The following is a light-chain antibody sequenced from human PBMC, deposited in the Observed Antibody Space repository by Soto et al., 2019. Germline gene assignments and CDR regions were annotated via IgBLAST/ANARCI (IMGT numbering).Light chain of an antibody. CDR1: QSISTW. J-gene: IGKJ1*01. Sequence: DIQMSQSPSTLSASVGARSPITGRASQSISTWLAWYQQKPGKAPNLLIYKASNLESGVPSRFSGSGSGTEFTPTTSSLQPDDFATYYCHQYDSYSRTFGQGPKVDI. CDR2: KAS. CDR3: HQYDSYSRT. V-gene: IGKV1-5*03.